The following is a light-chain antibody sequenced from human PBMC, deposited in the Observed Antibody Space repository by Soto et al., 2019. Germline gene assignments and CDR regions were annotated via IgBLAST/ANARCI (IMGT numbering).Light chain of an antibody. J-gene: IGKJ1*01. CDR2: GAS. Sequence: EIVWTQSPGTLSLYPGESATLSCRASQSVTSSYIAWSQQKPGQAPRLLIYGASSRATGIPDRFSGSGSGTDFTLTISRLEPEDFAVYYCQQYETFGQGTKVDIK. CDR3: QQYET. CDR1: QSVTSSY. V-gene: IGKV3-20*01.